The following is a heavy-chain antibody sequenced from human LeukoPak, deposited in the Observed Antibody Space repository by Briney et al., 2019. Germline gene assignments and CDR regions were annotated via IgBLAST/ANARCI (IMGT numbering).Heavy chain of an antibody. CDR1: GYTFTSYD. D-gene: IGHD3-10*01. V-gene: IGHV1-8*01. J-gene: IGHJ4*02. CDR3: ARAPRLMVRGRFDY. CDR2: MNHNSGNT. Sequence: ASVTVSCKASGYTFTSYDINWVRQATGQGLEWMGWMNHNSGNTGYAQKFQGRVTMTRNTSISTAYMELSSLRSEDTAVYYCARAPRLMVRGRFDYWGQGTLVTVSS.